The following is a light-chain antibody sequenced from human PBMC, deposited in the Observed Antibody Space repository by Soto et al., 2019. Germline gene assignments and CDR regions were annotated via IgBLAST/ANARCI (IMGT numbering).Light chain of an antibody. CDR3: CSYAL. J-gene: IGLJ2*01. V-gene: IGLV2-11*01. CDR2: DVS. CDR1: SSDVGGYNY. Sequence: QSALTQPRSVSGSPGQSVTISCTGTSSDVGGYNYVSWYQQHPGKAPKLMIYDVSKRPSGVPDRFSGSKSGNTDSLTISGLQAEDEADYYCCSYALFGGGTKVTVL.